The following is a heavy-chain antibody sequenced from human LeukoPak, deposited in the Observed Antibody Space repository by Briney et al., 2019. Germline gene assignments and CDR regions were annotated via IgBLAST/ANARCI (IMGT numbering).Heavy chain of an antibody. D-gene: IGHD3-22*01. J-gene: IGHJ4*02. V-gene: IGHV5-51*01. CDR3: ARQGKYYDSSGYYYCSDY. Sequence: KVGESLKISCKGSGYSFTSYWIGWVRQMPGKGLEWMGIIYPGDSDTRYSPSFQGQVTISADKSISTAYLQWSSLKASDTAMYYCARQGKYYDSSGYYYCSDYWGQGTLVTVSS. CDR1: GYSFTSYW. CDR2: IYPGDSDT.